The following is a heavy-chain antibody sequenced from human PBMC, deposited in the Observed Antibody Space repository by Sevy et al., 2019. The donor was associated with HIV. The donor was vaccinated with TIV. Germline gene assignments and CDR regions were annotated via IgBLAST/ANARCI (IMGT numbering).Heavy chain of an antibody. D-gene: IGHD3-9*01. CDR2: IKSKIDGATR. CDR3: ATGLGKSDFDY. Sequence: GGSLRLSCAASGFNFSNAWMSWVCQAPGKGLESVGRIKSKIDGATRDLAAPVKGRITISRDDSRNTLYLQMNSLKTEDTGVYYCATGLGKSDFDYWGQGSLVTVSS. V-gene: IGHV3-15*01. J-gene: IGHJ4*02. CDR1: GFNFSNAW.